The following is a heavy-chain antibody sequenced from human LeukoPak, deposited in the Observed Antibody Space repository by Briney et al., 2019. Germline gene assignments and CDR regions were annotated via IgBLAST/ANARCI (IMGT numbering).Heavy chain of an antibody. CDR3: ATEKNLLLGS. D-gene: IGHD1-14*01. CDR1: GYSLSELS. V-gene: IGHV1-24*01. J-gene: IGHJ5*01. Sequence: ASVKVSCKVSGYSLSELSTHWVRQAPGQGLEWMGGFDPGDDETIYAQKFQDRVPMTEDAPTDTAYLKRSSLRSEDTAVYFCATEKNLLLGSWGQGTPVTVSS. CDR2: FDPGDDET.